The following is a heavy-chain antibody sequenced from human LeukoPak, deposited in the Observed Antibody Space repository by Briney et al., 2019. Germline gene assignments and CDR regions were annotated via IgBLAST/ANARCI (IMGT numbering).Heavy chain of an antibody. CDR3: ARAEGDYYGMDV. D-gene: IGHD1-14*01. V-gene: IGHV4-59*01. CDR2: IYYSGST. J-gene: IGHJ6*02. Sequence: SETLSLTCTVSGGPISSYYWSWIRQPPGKGLEWIGYIYYSGSTNYNPSLKSRVTISVDTSKNQFSLKLSSVTAADTAVYYCARAEGDYYGMDVWGQGTTVTVSS. CDR1: GGPISSYY.